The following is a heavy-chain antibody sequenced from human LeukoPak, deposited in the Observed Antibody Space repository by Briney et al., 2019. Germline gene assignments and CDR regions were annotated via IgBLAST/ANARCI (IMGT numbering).Heavy chain of an antibody. D-gene: IGHD2/OR15-2a*01. J-gene: IGHJ6*02. CDR1: GFTLSSFE. V-gene: IGHV3-23*01. Sequence: GGSLRLSCAASGFTLSSFEMSWVRQAPGKGVEGVSPISGCGSIAYSVHSVKGRFTISRDTSKNTVYLQMNSLRAEDTAVYYCAIGGVIWRMDVWGQGTTVTVSS. CDR2: ISGCGSIA. CDR3: AIGGVIWRMDV.